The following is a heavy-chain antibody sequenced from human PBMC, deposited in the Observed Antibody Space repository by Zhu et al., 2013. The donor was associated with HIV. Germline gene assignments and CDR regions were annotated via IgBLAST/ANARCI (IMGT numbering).Heavy chain of an antibody. J-gene: IGHJ4*02. Sequence: QVQLVQSGAEVRSLGPQLKVSCKASGYTFTSYDINWVRQATGQGLEWMGWMNPNSGNTGYAQKFQGRVTMTRNTSISTAYMELSSLRSEDTAVYYCARSREDGGVIALVDYWGQGTLVTVSS. V-gene: IGHV1-8*01. CDR2: MNPNSGNT. CDR1: GYTFTSYD. CDR3: ARSREDGGVIALVDY. D-gene: IGHD3-16*02.